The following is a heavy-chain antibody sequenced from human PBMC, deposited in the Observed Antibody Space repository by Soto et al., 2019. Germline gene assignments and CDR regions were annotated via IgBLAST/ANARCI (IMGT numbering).Heavy chain of an antibody. J-gene: IGHJ4*02. CDR2: ISPYNGNT. CDR1: GYTFRNYG. Sequence: QVQLVQSGAEVKRPGASVKVSCKASGYTFRNYGITWVRQAPGQGLEWMAWISPYNGNTNYAKDLQGRVTMTTDTSTSTAYMDLRSLTSEDTAMYYCARDLVSGSDSWRAYNGGYFDYWGQGTLVTVSS. V-gene: IGHV1-18*01. D-gene: IGHD3-3*01. CDR3: ARDLVSGSDSWRAYNGGYFDY.